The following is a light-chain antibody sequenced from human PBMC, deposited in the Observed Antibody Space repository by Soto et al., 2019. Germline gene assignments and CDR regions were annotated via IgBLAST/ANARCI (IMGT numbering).Light chain of an antibody. Sequence: DIQMTQSPSSLSASVGDRVTITCRASQSISRYLNWYQQIPGKAPKLLIYAASTLQSGVPSRFSSSGSGTDFTLTISSLQPEDFATYYCQQSYEIPLTFGEGTKVEIK. V-gene: IGKV1-39*01. CDR3: QQSYEIPLT. CDR1: QSISRY. CDR2: AAS. J-gene: IGKJ4*01.